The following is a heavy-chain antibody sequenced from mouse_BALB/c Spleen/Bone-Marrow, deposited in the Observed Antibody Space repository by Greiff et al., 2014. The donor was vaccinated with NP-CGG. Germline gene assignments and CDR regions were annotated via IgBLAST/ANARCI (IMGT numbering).Heavy chain of an antibody. Sequence: EVMLEESGGGLAQPGGSVKLSCAASGFDFSRHWMSWVRKAPGKGLEWIGEINPDSSTINYTPSLKDKFIISRDNAKNTLYLQMSKVRSEDTARYYCASYDYDDGSYAMDYWGQGTSVTVSS. D-gene: IGHD2-4*01. J-gene: IGHJ4*01. V-gene: IGHV4-1*02. CDR2: INPDSSTI. CDR3: ASYDYDDGSYAMDY. CDR1: GFDFSRHW.